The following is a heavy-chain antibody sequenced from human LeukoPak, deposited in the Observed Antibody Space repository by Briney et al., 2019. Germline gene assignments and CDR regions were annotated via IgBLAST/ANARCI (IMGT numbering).Heavy chain of an antibody. CDR2: INPNSGGT. J-gene: IGHJ5*02. Sequence: GASVKVSCKASGYTFTGYYMHWVRQAPGQGLEWMGWINPNSGGTNYAQKFQGRVTMTRDTSISTAYMELSRLRSDDTAVYYCARPPTQCNWNYAVNWFDPWGQGTLVTVSS. D-gene: IGHD1-7*01. CDR3: ARPPTQCNWNYAVNWFDP. CDR1: GYTFTGYY. V-gene: IGHV1-2*02.